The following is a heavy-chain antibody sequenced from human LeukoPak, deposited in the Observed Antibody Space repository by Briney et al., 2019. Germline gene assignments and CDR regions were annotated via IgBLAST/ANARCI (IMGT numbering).Heavy chain of an antibody. D-gene: IGHD2-21*01. J-gene: IGHJ6*02. Sequence: SETLSLTCTVSGGSISSYYWSWIRQPPGKGLEWIGYIYYSGSTNYNPSLKSRVTISVDTSKNQFYLKLRSVTAPDTAVYYCSRAHRLRGMDVWAQGTRVTV. CDR1: GGSISSYY. CDR2: IYYSGST. V-gene: IGHV4-59*01. CDR3: SRAHRLRGMDV.